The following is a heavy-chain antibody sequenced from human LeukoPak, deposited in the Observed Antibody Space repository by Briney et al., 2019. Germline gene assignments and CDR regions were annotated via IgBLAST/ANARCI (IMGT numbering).Heavy chain of an antibody. CDR1: GGSISSSNYY. CDR3: AKEAGTGWFDP. D-gene: IGHD6-13*01. CDR2: IYSGGTT. Sequence: PPETLSLTCTVFGGSISSSNYYWAWFRQPPGKGLEWVSVIYSGGTTYYADSVKGRFTISRDNSKNTLYLQMNSLRAEDTAVYYCAKEAGTGWFDPWGQGTLVTVSS. J-gene: IGHJ5*02. V-gene: IGHV3-53*01.